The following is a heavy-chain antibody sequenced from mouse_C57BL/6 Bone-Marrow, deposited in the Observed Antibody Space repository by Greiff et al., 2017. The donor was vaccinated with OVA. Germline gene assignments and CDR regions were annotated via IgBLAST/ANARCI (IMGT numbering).Heavy chain of an antibody. J-gene: IGHJ3*01. CDR3: ARSRVYYDYDWCAY. CDR2: INPSNGGT. Sequence: QVQLQQPGTELVKPGASVKLSCKASGYPFPSYWMHWVKQRPGQGLEWIGNINPSNGGTNYNEKFKSKATLTVDKSSSTAYMQLSSLASEDSAVYYCARSRVYYDYDWCAYWGQGTLVTVSA. V-gene: IGHV1-53*01. D-gene: IGHD2-4*01. CDR1: GYPFPSYW.